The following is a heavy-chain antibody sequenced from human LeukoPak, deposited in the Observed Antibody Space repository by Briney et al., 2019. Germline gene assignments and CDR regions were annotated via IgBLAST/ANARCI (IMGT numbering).Heavy chain of an antibody. CDR1: GGSFSGYY. CDR3: ARGGGYSGYDLAFY. Sequence: SETLSLTCAVHGGSFSGYYWSWIRQPPGKGLEWIGEINHSGSTNYNPSLKSRVTISVDTSKNQFSLKLSSVTAADTAVYYCARGGGYSGYDLAFYWGQGTLVTVSS. CDR2: INHSGST. V-gene: IGHV4-34*01. D-gene: IGHD5-12*01. J-gene: IGHJ4*02.